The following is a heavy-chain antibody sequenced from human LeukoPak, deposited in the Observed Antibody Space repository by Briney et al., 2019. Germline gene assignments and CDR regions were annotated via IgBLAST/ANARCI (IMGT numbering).Heavy chain of an antibody. CDR1: GFTFSNAW. CDR2: IKSKTDGGTT. D-gene: IGHD3-22*01. J-gene: IGHJ4*02. Sequence: GGSLRLSCAASGFTFSNAWMSWVRQAPGNGLEWVGSIKSKTDGGTTDYAAPVKGRFTISRDDSKNTLYLQMNSLKTEDTAVYYCTTSGDTYYYDTDYFDYWGQGTLVTVSS. V-gene: IGHV3-15*01. CDR3: TTSGDTYYYDTDYFDY.